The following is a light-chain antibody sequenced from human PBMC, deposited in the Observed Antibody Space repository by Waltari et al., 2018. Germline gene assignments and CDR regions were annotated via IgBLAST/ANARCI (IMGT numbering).Light chain of an antibody. CDR3: QSYDSSLSARL. J-gene: IGLJ2*01. V-gene: IGLV1-40*01. CDR1: SSNIGGYY. CDR2: DNN. Sequence: QSVLTQPPSVSGPTGQRVTISCTGSSSNIGGYYVNWYQQLPGMAPKLLIYDNNKRPSGVSDRFSGSKSGTSASLTITGLQTEDEADYYCQSYDSSLSARLFGGGTRLTVL.